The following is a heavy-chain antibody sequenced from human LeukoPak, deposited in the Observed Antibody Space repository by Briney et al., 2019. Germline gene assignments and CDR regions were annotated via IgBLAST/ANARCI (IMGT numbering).Heavy chain of an antibody. J-gene: IGHJ3*02. Sequence: SETLSLTCTVSGGSISSYYWSWIRQPPGKGLEWIGYIYYSGSTNYNPSLKSRVTISVDTSKNQFSLKLSSVTAADTAVYYCARDSCSGGSCYRFDIWSQGTMVTVSS. CDR1: GGSISSYY. V-gene: IGHV4-59*12. D-gene: IGHD2-15*01. CDR2: IYYSGST. CDR3: ARDSCSGGSCYRFDI.